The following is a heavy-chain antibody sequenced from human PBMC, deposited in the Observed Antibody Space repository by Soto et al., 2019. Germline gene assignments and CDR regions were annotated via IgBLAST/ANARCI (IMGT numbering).Heavy chain of an antibody. J-gene: IGHJ4*02. CDR2: ISAYNGNT. V-gene: IGHV1-18*01. CDR3: AKDEYYYSRSGYYIFDS. Sequence: GASVKVSCKASGYTFTSYGISWVRQAPGQGFEWMGWISAYNGNTNYAQKLQGRVTMTTDTSTSTAYMELNSLRPEDTALYYCAKDEYYYSRSGYYIFDSWGQGTLVTVSS. CDR1: GYTFTSYG. D-gene: IGHD3-22*01.